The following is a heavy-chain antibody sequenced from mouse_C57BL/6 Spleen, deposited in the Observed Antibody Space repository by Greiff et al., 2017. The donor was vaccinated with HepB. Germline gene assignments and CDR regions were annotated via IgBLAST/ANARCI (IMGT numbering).Heavy chain of an antibody. J-gene: IGHJ4*01. CDR1: GYTFTDYE. V-gene: IGHV1-15*01. D-gene: IGHD1-1*01. CDR2: IDPETGGT. CDR3: TGGTTVVRGAMDY. Sequence: QVQLQQSGAELVRPGASVTLSCKASGYTFTDYEMHWVKQTPGQGLEWIGAIDPETGGTAYNQKFKGKAILTADKSSSTAYMELRSLTSEDSAVYYCTGGTTVVRGAMDYWGQGTSVTVSS.